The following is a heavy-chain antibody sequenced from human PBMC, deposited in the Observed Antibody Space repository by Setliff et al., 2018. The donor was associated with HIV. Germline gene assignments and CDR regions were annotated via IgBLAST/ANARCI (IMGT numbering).Heavy chain of an antibody. CDR2: FDPEDGET. D-gene: IGHD6-13*01. CDR1: GYTLTELS. CDR3: ATDPGYSSTWYSESFQH. J-gene: IGHJ1*01. Sequence: ASVKVSCKISGYTLTELSIHWVRQAPGKGLEWMANFDPEDGETFYAQKFQGRLTTNEDTSTDTAYMELSSLRSDDTAMYYCATDPGYSSTWYSESFQHWGQGTVVTVSS. V-gene: IGHV1-24*01.